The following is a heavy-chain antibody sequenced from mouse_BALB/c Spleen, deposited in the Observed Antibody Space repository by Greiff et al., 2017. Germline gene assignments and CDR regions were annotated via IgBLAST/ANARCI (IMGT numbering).Heavy chain of an antibody. V-gene: IGHV2-6-7*01. D-gene: IGHD2-3*01. CDR2: IWGDGST. CDR3: ARDQGIYDGYAGFAY. Sequence: VKVVESGPGLVAPSQSLSITCTVSGFSLTGYGVNWVRQPPGKGLEWLGMIWGDGSTDYNSALKSRLSISKDNSKSQVFLKMNSLQTDDTARYYCARDQGIYDGYAGFAYWGQGTLVTVSA. CDR1: GFSLTGYG. J-gene: IGHJ3*01.